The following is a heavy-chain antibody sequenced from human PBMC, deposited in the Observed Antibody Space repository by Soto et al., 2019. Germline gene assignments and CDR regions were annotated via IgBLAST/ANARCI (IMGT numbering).Heavy chain of an antibody. CDR3: ARVDRISIFGVINWRDP. CDR1: GYTFTGYY. V-gene: IGHV1-2*02. Sequence: ASVKVSSKASGYTFTGYYIHWARQAPGQGLEWMGWIIPDSGATHYTQKFEGRATMPSETSTNTAFLELSRLRSADTSVYFCARVDRISIFGVINWRDPWGQGTLVTV. J-gene: IGHJ5*02. CDR2: IIPDSGAT. D-gene: IGHD3-3*01.